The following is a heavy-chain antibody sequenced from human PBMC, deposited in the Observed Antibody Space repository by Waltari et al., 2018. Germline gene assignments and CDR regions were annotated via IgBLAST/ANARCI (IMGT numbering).Heavy chain of an antibody. CDR1: GGSISSYY. CDR2: IYTSGRT. D-gene: IGHD6-6*01. Sequence: QVQLQESGPGLVKPSETLSLTCTVTGGSISSYYWSWIRQPAGKGLEWTGRIYTSGRTNYPPCLKSRATMSGDTSKNPFSLKLSCVTAAHTAVYYCAGVGIAARRYYCDDWGQGALVTVSS. CDR3: AGVGIAARRYYCDD. J-gene: IGHJ4*02. V-gene: IGHV4-4*07.